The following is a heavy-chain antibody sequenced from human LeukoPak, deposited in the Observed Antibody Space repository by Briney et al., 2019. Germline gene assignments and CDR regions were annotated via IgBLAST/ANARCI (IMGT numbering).Heavy chain of an antibody. CDR1: GFTFSSYW. V-gene: IGHV3-74*01. Sequence: GGSLRLSCAASGFTFSSYWMHWVRQAPGKGLVWVSRINSDGSTTSYADSVKGRFTISRDNAKNTLYLQMNSLRAEDTAVYYCAREMVVVVAHDAFDIWGQGTMVTVSS. CDR3: AREMVVVVAHDAFDI. J-gene: IGHJ3*02. D-gene: IGHD2-15*01. CDR2: INSDGSTT.